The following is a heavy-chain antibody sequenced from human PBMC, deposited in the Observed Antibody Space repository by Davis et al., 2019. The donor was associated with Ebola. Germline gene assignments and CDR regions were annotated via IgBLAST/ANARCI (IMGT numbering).Heavy chain of an antibody. D-gene: IGHD3-16*01. CDR1: GGSISSYY. Sequence: MPSDTLSLTCTVPGGSISSYYWSWIRQPPGKGLEWIGEINHSGSTNYNPSLKSRVTISVDTSKNQFSLKLSSVTAADTAVYYCARGVGSYYYMDVWGKGTTVTVSS. V-gene: IGHV4-34*01. CDR2: INHSGST. CDR3: ARGVGSYYYMDV. J-gene: IGHJ6*03.